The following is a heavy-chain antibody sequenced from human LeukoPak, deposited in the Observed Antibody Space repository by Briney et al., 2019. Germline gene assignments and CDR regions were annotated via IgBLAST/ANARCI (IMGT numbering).Heavy chain of an antibody. V-gene: IGHV1-18*01. Sequence: ASVRVSCKASGYTVTSYVISGGRQAAGQGLEGMGWISAYNGNTNYAQTVQGRVTMTTDTSTSTAYLELRSLRSDDTAVYYCARYGYCSGGSCPPFDYWGQGTLVTVSS. CDR2: ISAYNGNT. CDR3: ARYGYCSGGSCPPFDY. CDR1: GYTVTSYV. J-gene: IGHJ4*02. D-gene: IGHD2-15*01.